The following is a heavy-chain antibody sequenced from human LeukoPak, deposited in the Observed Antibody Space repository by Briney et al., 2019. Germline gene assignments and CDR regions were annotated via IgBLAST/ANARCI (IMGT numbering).Heavy chain of an antibody. V-gene: IGHV3-23*01. CDR2: ISGSGGST. CDR3: AKVSGEVLLWFGELFDY. D-gene: IGHD3-10*01. Sequence: GGSLRLSCAASGFTFSSYAMSWVRRAPGKGLEWVSAISGSGGSTYYADSVKGRFTISRDNSKNTLYLQMNSLRAEDTAVYYCAKVSGEVLLWFGELFDYWGQGTLVTVSS. CDR1: GFTFSSYA. J-gene: IGHJ4*02.